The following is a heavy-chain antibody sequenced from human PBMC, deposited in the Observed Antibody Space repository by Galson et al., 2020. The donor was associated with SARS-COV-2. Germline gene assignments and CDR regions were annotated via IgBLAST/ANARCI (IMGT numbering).Heavy chain of an antibody. CDR2: ISFDGTNK. D-gene: IGHD1-26*01. J-gene: IGHJ4*02. CDR1: GFTFSSYA. V-gene: IGHV3-30-3*01. Sequence: GASLKLSCAASGFTFSSYAMHWVRQAPGKGLEWVAVISFDGTNKYYADSVTGRFTISRDNSKNTLFLQMNSLRPEDTAVYYCARSNSGSYFGPNDYWGQGTLVTVSS. CDR3: ARSNSGSYFGPNDY.